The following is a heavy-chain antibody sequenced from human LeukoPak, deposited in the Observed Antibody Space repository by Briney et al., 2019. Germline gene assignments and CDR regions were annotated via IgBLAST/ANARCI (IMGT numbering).Heavy chain of an antibody. Sequence: SETLSLTCTVSGGPIGSYYWSWIRQPPGKGLEWIGYIYYSGSTNYNPSLKSRATMSVDTSKKQFSLKLTSVTAADTAVFYCAGGGTYGAFDLWGQGTMVTVSS. CDR2: IYYSGST. CDR1: GGPIGSYY. CDR3: AGGGTYGAFDL. V-gene: IGHV4-59*01. J-gene: IGHJ3*01. D-gene: IGHD1-26*01.